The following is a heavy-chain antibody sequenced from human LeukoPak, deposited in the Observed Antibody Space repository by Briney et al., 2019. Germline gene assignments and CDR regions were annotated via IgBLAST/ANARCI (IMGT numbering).Heavy chain of an antibody. Sequence: SETLSLPCTVSGGSISSSSYYWGWIRQPPGKGLEWIGSIYYSGSTYYNPSLKSRVTISVDTSKNQFSLKLSSVTAADTAVYYCARQKRIAYSYGYGGWFDPWGQGTLVTVSS. D-gene: IGHD5-18*01. CDR1: GGSISSSSYY. CDR2: IYYSGST. V-gene: IGHV4-39*01. J-gene: IGHJ5*02. CDR3: ARQKRIAYSYGYGGWFDP.